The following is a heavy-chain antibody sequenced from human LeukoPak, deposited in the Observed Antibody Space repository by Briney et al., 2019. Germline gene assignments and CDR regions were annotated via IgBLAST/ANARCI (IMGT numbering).Heavy chain of an antibody. CDR2: IYYSGST. CDR1: GGSISSSSYY. CDR3: APLWFGESDV. V-gene: IGHV4-39*01. Sequence: PSETLSLTCTVSGGSISSSSYYWGWIRQPPGKGLEWIGSIYYSGSTYYNPSLKSRVTISVDTSKNQFSLKLSSVTAADTAVYYCAPLWFGESDVWGKGTTVTISS. D-gene: IGHD3-10*01. J-gene: IGHJ6*04.